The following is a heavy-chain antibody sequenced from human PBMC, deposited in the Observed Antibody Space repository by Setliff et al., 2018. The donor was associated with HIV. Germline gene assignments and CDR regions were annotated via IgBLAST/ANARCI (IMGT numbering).Heavy chain of an antibody. Sequence: SETLSLTCTVSGDSINSGGYHWTWIRQHPGKGLEWIGYISYIGYTYYNPALKSRLTISLYTSKNQFSLKLSSVTAADTAVYYCARLSLSLVRGIINSGDRFFDYWGQGSLVTVSS. J-gene: IGHJ4*02. CDR2: ISYIGYT. CDR3: ARLSLSLVRGIINSGDRFFDY. D-gene: IGHD3-10*01. CDR1: GDSINSGGYH. V-gene: IGHV4-31*03.